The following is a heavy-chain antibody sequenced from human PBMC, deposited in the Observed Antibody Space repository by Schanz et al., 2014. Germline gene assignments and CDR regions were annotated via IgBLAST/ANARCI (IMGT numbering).Heavy chain of an antibody. D-gene: IGHD3-3*01. J-gene: IGHJ4*02. Sequence: VQLVESGGGLVQPGGSLRLSCAASGFTFGNFFMSWVRQAPGKGLEWVANIKQDGIEKYYVDSVKGRFTISRDNAKNLLYLQMNSLTADDTAVYYCARDKGGYYPFDYWGRGTLVTVSS. CDR2: IKQDGIEK. CDR3: ARDKGGYYPFDY. CDR1: GFTFGNFF. V-gene: IGHV3-7*01.